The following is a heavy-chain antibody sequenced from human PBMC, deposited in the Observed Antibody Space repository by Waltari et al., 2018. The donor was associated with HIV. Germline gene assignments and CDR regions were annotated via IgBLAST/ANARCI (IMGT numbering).Heavy chain of an antibody. Sequence: QVQLQQWGAGLLKPSETLSLTCAVYGGSFSGYYLRWIRQPPGKGLEWIGEINHSGSTNYNPSLKSRVTISVDTSKNQFSLKLSSVTAADTAVYYCARDSGVGYGGLYYFDYWGQGTLVTVSS. CDR1: GGSFSGYY. V-gene: IGHV4-34*01. J-gene: IGHJ4*02. CDR3: ARDSGVGYGGLYYFDY. D-gene: IGHD4-17*01. CDR2: INHSGST.